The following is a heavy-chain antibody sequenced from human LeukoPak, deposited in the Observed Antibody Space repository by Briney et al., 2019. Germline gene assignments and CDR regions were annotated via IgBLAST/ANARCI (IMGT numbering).Heavy chain of an antibody. CDR1: GLTFIEYS. V-gene: IGHV3-21*01. CDR3: AREKGYRGSSFDY. CDR2: IRPSSNYI. J-gene: IGHJ4*02. Sequence: GGSVTLLCALSGLTFIEYSMNWARQAPGRGLEWLLSIRPSSNYINYADSVKGRFTISRDNPKNSLYLQMVSLRDEDTAVYYCAREKGYRGSSFDYWGQGTLVTVSS. D-gene: IGHD1-26*01.